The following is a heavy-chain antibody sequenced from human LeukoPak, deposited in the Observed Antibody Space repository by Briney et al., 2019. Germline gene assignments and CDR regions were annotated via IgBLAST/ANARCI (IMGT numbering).Heavy chain of an antibody. Sequence: GGSLRLSCAASGFTFSTYGMHWVRQAPGKGLEWVADIAHDASIIYYADSVKGRFTISRDNSQNTLYLQMNRLRAEDTAVYYCGRDSLGGDYWGQGTLVTVSS. CDR3: GRDSLGGDY. J-gene: IGHJ4*02. CDR2: IAHDASII. D-gene: IGHD3-16*01. V-gene: IGHV3-30*03. CDR1: GFTFSTYG.